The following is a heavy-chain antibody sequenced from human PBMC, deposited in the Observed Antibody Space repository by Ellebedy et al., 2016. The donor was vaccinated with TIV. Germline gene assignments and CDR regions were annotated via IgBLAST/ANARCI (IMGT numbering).Heavy chain of an antibody. CDR2: ISSSSSTI. J-gene: IGHJ4*02. D-gene: IGHD4-17*01. Sequence: GESLKISCAASGFTFSSYWMSWVRQAPGKGLEWVSYISSSSSTIYYADSVKGRFTISRDNAKNSLYLQMNSLRAEDTAVYYCARDPTVISEYYFDYWGQGTLVTVSS. CDR3: ARDPTVISEYYFDY. CDR1: GFTFSSYW. V-gene: IGHV3-48*01.